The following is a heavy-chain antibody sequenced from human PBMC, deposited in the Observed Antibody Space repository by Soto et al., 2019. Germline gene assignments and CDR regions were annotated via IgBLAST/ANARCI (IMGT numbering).Heavy chain of an antibody. V-gene: IGHV3-74*01. D-gene: IGHD3-16*01. J-gene: IGHJ4*02. CDR3: GGGGGFVANFDL. Sequence: DVQLAESGGSLVQPGESLGLSCAASGFTFRNYWMHWVRQAPGKGLEWVSRINSDTSDTSYADSVKGRFTVSRDNAKNTLYLQMNSLRVEDTAVYYCGGGGGFVANFDLWGQGTLVIVSS. CDR1: GFTFRNYW. CDR2: INSDTSDT.